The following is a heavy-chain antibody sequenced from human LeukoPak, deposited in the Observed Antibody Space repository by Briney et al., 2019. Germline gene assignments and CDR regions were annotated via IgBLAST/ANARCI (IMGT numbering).Heavy chain of an antibody. CDR3: ARRSWGYFDY. CDR2: VYYSGST. D-gene: IGHD7-27*01. V-gene: IGHV4-59*01. CDR1: GGSISSYS. J-gene: IGHJ4*02. Sequence: SETLSLTCTVSGGSISSYSWSWIRQPPGKGPEWIGYVYYSGSTNYNPSLKSRVTISVDTSKNQFSLKLSSVTAADTAVYYCARRSWGYFDYWGQGTLVTVSS.